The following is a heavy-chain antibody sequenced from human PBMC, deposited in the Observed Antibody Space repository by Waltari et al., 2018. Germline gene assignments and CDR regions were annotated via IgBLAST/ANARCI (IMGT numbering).Heavy chain of an antibody. CDR1: GGSFSGYY. Sequence: QVQLQQWGAGLLKPSETLSLTCAVYGGSFSGYYWSWIRQPPGKGLEWIGEINHSGSTNDNPSLKSRVTISVDTSKNQFSLKLSSVTAADTALYYCARVDGGPFDYWGQGTLVTVSS. CDR3: ARVDGGPFDY. CDR2: INHSGST. D-gene: IGHD3-10*01. J-gene: IGHJ4*02. V-gene: IGHV4-34*01.